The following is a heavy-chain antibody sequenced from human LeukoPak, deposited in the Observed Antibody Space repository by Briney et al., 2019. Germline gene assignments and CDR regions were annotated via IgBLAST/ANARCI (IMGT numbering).Heavy chain of an antibody. D-gene: IGHD3-22*01. CDR3: ARESPYDTSGRPLDAFDI. J-gene: IGHJ3*02. CDR1: GGSISSGGYY. CDR2: TYNGGAT. V-gene: IGHV4-31*03. Sequence: PSETLSLTCTVSGGSISSGGYYWSWIRQPPGKGLEWIGYTYNGGATYHSPSLKSRVTMSVDTSRNQFSLKLTSVTAADTAMYYCARESPYDTSGRPLDAFDIWGQGTMVTVSS.